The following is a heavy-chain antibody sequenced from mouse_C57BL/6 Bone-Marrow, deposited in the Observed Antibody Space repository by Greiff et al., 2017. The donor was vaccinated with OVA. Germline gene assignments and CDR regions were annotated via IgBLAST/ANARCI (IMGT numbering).Heavy chain of an antibody. CDR1: GYTFTEYT. CDR2: FYPGSGSI. Sequence: VKLQESGAELVKPGASVKLSCKAPGYTFTEYTIHWVKQRSGQGLEWIGWFYPGSGSIKYNEKFKDKATLTADKSSSTVYMELSRLTSEDSAVYFCARHEDGRYYFDYWGQGTTLTVSS. J-gene: IGHJ2*01. V-gene: IGHV1-62-2*01. CDR3: ARHEDGRYYFDY.